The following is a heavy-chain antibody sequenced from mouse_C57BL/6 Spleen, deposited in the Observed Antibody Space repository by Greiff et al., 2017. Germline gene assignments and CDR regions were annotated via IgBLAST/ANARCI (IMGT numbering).Heavy chain of an antibody. CDR1: GYTLTDYY. D-gene: IGHD1-1*01. J-gene: IGHJ2*01. V-gene: IGHV1-19*01. CDR2: ITSYNGGT. Sequence: SGPVLVKPGASVKMSCKASGYTLTDYYMNWVKQSHGKSLEWIGVITSYNGGTSYNQKFKGKATLTVDKFSSTAYMELNSLTSEDSAVYYCARGFITTVVAPSDYWGQGTTLTVSS. CDR3: ARGFITTVVAPSDY.